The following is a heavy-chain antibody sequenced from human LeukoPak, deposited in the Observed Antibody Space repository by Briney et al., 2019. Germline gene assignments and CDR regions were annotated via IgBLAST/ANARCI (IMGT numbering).Heavy chain of an antibody. Sequence: GASVTVSCTASGYTFTSYDINWVRQATGQGLEWMGWMNPNSGNTGYAQKFQGRVTITRNTSISTAYMELSSLRSEDTAVYYCARVGRFHYTQPPTLVAGAFDIWGQGTMVTVSS. CDR1: GYTFTSYD. J-gene: IGHJ3*02. CDR2: MNPNSGNT. D-gene: IGHD5-12*01. V-gene: IGHV1-8*03. CDR3: ARVGRFHYTQPPTLVAGAFDI.